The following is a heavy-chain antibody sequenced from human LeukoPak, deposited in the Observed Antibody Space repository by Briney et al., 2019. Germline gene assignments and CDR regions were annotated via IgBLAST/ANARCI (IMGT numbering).Heavy chain of an antibody. Sequence: GGSLRLSCAASGFSFTNYAMSWVRQAPARGPEWLSSMKGGGETFYADSVKGRFTISRDNSKNTLYLQMNSLRAEDTAVYYCARSDSSSWYNWFDPWGQGTLVTVSS. CDR2: MKGGGET. V-gene: IGHV3-23*01. CDR3: ARSDSSSWYNWFDP. D-gene: IGHD6-13*01. J-gene: IGHJ5*02. CDR1: GFSFTNYA.